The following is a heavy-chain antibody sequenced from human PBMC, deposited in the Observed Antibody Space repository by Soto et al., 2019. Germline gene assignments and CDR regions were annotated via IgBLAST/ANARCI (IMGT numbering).Heavy chain of an antibody. Sequence: GGSLRLSCAASGFTFSSYWMSWVRQAPGKGLEWVANIKQDGSEKYSVDSVKGRFTISRDNARNSLYLQMNRLRAEDTAVYYCARAGRVLRFLEWLFDYWGQGALVTVSS. CDR1: GFTFSSYW. CDR3: ARAGRVLRFLEWLFDY. V-gene: IGHV3-7*04. CDR2: IKQDGSEK. D-gene: IGHD3-3*01. J-gene: IGHJ4*02.